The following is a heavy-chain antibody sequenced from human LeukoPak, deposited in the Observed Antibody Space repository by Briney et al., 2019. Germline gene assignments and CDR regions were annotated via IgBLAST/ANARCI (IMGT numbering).Heavy chain of an antibody. CDR1: GFTFSSYW. V-gene: IGHV3-74*01. Sequence: GGSLRLSCAASGFTFSSYWMHWVRQAPGKGLVWVSRINTDGSTTNYADSVKGRFTTSRDNAKNTLYLQMNSLRAEDTAVYYCARVRSGSYNWFDPWGQGTLVTVSS. J-gene: IGHJ5*02. CDR3: ARVRSGSYNWFDP. CDR2: INTDGSTT. D-gene: IGHD3-10*01.